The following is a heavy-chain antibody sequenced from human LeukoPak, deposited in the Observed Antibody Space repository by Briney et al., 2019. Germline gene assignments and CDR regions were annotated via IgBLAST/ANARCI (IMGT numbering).Heavy chain of an antibody. V-gene: IGHV4-59*01. Sequence: SETLSLTCTVSGGSISSYYWSWIRQPPGKGLEWIGYIYYSGSTNYDRSLKSRVTISVDTSKNQFSLKLSSVTAADTAVYYCARSGGSYGYMWDYWGQGTLVTVSS. CDR2: IYYSGST. J-gene: IGHJ4*02. D-gene: IGHD5-18*01. CDR1: GGSISSYY. CDR3: ARSGGSYGYMWDY.